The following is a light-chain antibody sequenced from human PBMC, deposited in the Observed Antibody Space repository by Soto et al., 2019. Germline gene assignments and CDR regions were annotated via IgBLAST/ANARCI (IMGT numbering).Light chain of an antibody. CDR3: QTYDKAPWT. CDR1: QGISSY. CDR2: AAS. Sequence: DIQLTQSPSFLSASVGDRVTITCRASQGISSYLAWYQQKPGKAPKLLIYAASTLQSGVPSRFSGSGSGTEFTLTISSLQPEDFATYYCQTYDKAPWTFGPGTKV. J-gene: IGKJ1*01. V-gene: IGKV1-9*01.